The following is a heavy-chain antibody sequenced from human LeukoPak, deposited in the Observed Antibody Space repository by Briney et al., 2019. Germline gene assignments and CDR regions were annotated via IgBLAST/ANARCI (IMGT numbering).Heavy chain of an antibody. D-gene: IGHD3-16*01. J-gene: IGHJ3*02. CDR1: GFSFSSCE. CDR3: ARGGSTGYDYNAFDI. Sequence: QPGGSLRLSCAASGFSFSSCEMNWVRQAPGKGLEWVSYISSSTTKLYADSVKGRFTISRDNSKNSLYLQMNSLSAEDTAVYYCARGGSTGYDYNAFDIWGQGTMVTVSS. V-gene: IGHV3-48*03. CDR2: ISSSTTK.